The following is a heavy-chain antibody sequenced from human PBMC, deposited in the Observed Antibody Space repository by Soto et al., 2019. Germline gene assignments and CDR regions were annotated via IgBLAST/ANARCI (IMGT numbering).Heavy chain of an antibody. CDR3: AGQTFTIAAASYGRSNWFNP. D-gene: IGHD6-25*01. CDR2: IYFTGNA. Sequence: SETLSLTCIVSGGSITRSSYFWGWVRQPPGKGLEWIGTIYFTGNAYYTPSLKSRLTMSIDTSKNEFSLRLNSVTAADTAVYYCAGQTFTIAAASYGRSNWFNPWGPGTLVTVSS. J-gene: IGHJ5*02. V-gene: IGHV4-39*01. CDR1: GGSITRSSYF.